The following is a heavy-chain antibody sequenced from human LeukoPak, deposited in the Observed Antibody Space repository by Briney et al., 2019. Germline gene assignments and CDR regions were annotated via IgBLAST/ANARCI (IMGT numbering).Heavy chain of an antibody. Sequence: SQTLSLTCAISGDSVSSNSAAWNWIRQSPSGGLEWLGRTYYKSKWYYDYALSVKSRSTINPDTSENQFSLQLNSVTPDDTAVYYCARDGTWRLDYWGQGILVTVSS. CDR2: TYYKSKWYY. V-gene: IGHV6-1*01. D-gene: IGHD2-15*01. CDR3: ARDGTWRLDY. J-gene: IGHJ4*02. CDR1: GDSVSSNSAA.